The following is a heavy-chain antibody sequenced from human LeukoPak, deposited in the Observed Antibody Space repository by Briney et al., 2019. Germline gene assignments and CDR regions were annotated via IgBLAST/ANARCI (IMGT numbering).Heavy chain of an antibody. CDR2: VYPAGSYI. Sequence: GESLKISCKGPEFDFDDYWIGWVRQVPGRGPEWMGIVYPAGSYIHYSPSFQGRVSISVDRSVSTAYLQWTSLKASDSGIYFCARRKYFDTYLDPWGQGTLVTVSS. J-gene: IGHJ5*02. CDR1: EFDFDDYW. D-gene: IGHD3-9*01. CDR3: ARRKYFDTYLDP. V-gene: IGHV5-51*01.